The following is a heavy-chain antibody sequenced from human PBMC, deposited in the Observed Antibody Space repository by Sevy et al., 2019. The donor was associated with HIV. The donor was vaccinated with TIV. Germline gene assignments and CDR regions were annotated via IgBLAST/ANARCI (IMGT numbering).Heavy chain of an antibody. CDR2: IKQDGNEK. CDR3: ASNTYHYDSNTYYSVY. Sequence: GGSLRLSCVASGFNLSPYWMTWVRQAPGKGLEWVANIKQDGNEKSYVDSVKGRFTVSRDNAKNALYLQMYSLRVEDTALYFCASNTYHYDSNTYYSVYWGQGTRVTVSS. CDR1: GFNLSPYW. V-gene: IGHV3-7*01. J-gene: IGHJ4*02. D-gene: IGHD3-22*01.